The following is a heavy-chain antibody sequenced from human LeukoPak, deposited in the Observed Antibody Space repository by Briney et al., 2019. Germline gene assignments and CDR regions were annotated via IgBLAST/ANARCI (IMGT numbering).Heavy chain of an antibody. Sequence: GGSLRLSCAASGFTFSSYSMNWVRQAPGKGLEWVSSISSSSSYIYYVDSVKGRFTISRDNAKNSLYLQMNSLRAEDTAVYYCARDKALTYYYDSSGYSDAFDIWGQGTMVTVSS. CDR2: ISSSSSYI. D-gene: IGHD3-22*01. CDR3: ARDKALTYYYDSSGYSDAFDI. V-gene: IGHV3-21*01. J-gene: IGHJ3*02. CDR1: GFTFSSYS.